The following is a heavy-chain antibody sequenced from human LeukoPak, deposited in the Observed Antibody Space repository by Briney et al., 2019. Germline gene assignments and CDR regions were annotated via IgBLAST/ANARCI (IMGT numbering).Heavy chain of an antibody. D-gene: IGHD6-19*01. J-gene: IGHJ3*02. CDR1: GFTVSSNY. CDR3: ARDPTLIAVAGNDAFDI. CDR2: IYSGGST. Sequence: GGSLRLSCAASGFTVSSNYMSWVRQAPGKGLEWVSVIYSGGSTYYADSVKGRFTISRDNSKNTLYLQMNSLRAEDTAVYYCARDPTLIAVAGNDAFDIWGQGTMVTVSS. V-gene: IGHV3-66*01.